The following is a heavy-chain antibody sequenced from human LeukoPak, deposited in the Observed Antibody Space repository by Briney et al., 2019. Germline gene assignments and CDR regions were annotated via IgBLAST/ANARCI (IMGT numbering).Heavy chain of an antibody. V-gene: IGHV4-4*07. D-gene: IGHD5-18*01. J-gene: IGHJ6*03. CDR1: GYSISSGYY. CDR2: IYTSGST. CDR3: ARDGYSYGYRGYYYYYMDV. Sequence: SETLSLTCTVSGYSISSGYYWGWIRQPAGKGLEWIGRIYTSGSTNYNPSLKSRVTMSVDTSKNQFSLKLSSVTAADTAVYYCARDGYSYGYRGYYYYYMDVWGKGTTVTISS.